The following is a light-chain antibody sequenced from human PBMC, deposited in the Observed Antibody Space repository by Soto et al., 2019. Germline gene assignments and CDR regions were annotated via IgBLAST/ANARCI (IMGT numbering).Light chain of an antibody. CDR1: SSNIA. J-gene: IGLJ1*01. CDR3: AAWDDSLGSPYV. V-gene: IGLV1-47*01. CDR2: NNN. Sequence: QSVLTQPPSASATPGQRVTISCSGSSSNIAWYRQLPGTSPKLLIYNNNQRPSGVPDRFSGSKSGTSASLAISGLRSEDDGDYYCAAWDDSLGSPYVFGTGTKVTV.